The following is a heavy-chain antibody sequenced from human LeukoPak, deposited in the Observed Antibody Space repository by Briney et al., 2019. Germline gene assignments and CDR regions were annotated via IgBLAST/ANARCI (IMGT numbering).Heavy chain of an antibody. CDR3: ANEYSKGDI. CDR2: ISGSGDTT. CDR1: GFTFSSYA. V-gene: IGHV3-23*01. Sequence: PGGSLRLSCAASGFTFSSYAMSWVRQAPGKGLEWVSTISGSGDTTYYADSVKGRFTISRDNSKNTLYLQMNSLRAEDTAVYYCANEYSKGDIWGQGTMVTVSS. J-gene: IGHJ3*02. D-gene: IGHD5-12*01.